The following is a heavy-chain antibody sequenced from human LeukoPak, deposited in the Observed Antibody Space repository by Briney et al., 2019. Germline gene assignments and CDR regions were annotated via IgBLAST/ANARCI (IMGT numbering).Heavy chain of an antibody. CDR3: ARAVGSGSFQTYYYYMDV. Sequence: ETLSLTCAVYGGSFSGYYWSWIRQPPGKGLEWIGEINHSGSTNYNPSLKSRVTISVDTSKNQFSLKLSSVTAADTAVYYCARAVGSGSFQTYYYYMDVWGKGTTVTISS. CDR1: GGSFSGYY. CDR2: INHSGST. J-gene: IGHJ6*03. D-gene: IGHD3-10*01. V-gene: IGHV4-34*01.